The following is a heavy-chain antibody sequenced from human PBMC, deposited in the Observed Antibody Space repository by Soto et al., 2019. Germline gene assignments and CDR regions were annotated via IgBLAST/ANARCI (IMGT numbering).Heavy chain of an antibody. CDR3: AVQGDGDFDY. CDR2: VYHSGTT. Sequence: PSETLSFTCALSVASIGTNNWWSWVRQPPGKGLEWIGEVYHSGTTNCNPSLKSRVTISIDNSKKQFSLRLTSMTAADTAVYYCAVQGDGDFDYWRQGTMVTVSS. CDR1: VASIGTNNW. V-gene: IGHV4-4*02. J-gene: IGHJ4*02.